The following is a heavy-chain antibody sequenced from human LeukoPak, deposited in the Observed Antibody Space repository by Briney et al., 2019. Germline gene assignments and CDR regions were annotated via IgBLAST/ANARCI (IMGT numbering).Heavy chain of an antibody. Sequence: ASVKASCKASGYTFTSYGISWVRQAPGQGLEWMGWISAYNGNTNYAQKLQGRVTMTTDTSTSTAYMELRSLRSDDTAVYYCARDPILLWFGELWRYFDYWGQGTLVTASS. CDR2: ISAYNGNT. CDR3: ARDPILLWFGELWRYFDY. D-gene: IGHD3-10*01. J-gene: IGHJ4*02. V-gene: IGHV1-18*01. CDR1: GYTFTSYG.